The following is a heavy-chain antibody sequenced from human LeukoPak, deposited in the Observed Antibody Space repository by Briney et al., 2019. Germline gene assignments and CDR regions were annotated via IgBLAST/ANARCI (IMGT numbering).Heavy chain of an antibody. J-gene: IGHJ5*02. V-gene: IGHV3-23*01. CDR1: GFSFNTYS. Sequence: GGSLRLSCTTSGFSFNTYSMSWVRQAPGKGLEWVSATNDDTPYYTDSVKGRFTVSRDNSRDTLYLHLNSPRAEDTAIYYCAKEYDLWHEQGNWFETWGQGVLVTVSS. CDR2: TNDDTP. CDR3: AKEYDLWHEQGNWFET. D-gene: IGHD3-3*01.